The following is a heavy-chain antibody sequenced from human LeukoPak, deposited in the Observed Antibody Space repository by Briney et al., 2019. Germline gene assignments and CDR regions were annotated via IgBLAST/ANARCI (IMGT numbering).Heavy chain of an antibody. D-gene: IGHD2-8*01. Sequence: ASVKVSCTASGYTFNTYGISWVRQAPGQGLEWMGWISAYNGNTNYAQKLQGRVTMTTDTSTNTAYMELRSLRSDDTAVYYCARDNGNYYYYYAMDVWGQGTTVTVSS. CDR1: GYTFNTYG. V-gene: IGHV1-18*01. CDR2: ISAYNGNT. J-gene: IGHJ6*02. CDR3: ARDNGNYYYYYAMDV.